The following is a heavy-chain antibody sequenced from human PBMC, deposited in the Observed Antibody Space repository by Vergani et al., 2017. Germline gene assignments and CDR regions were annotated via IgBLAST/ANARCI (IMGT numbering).Heavy chain of an antibody. D-gene: IGHD2-15*01. CDR3: AGGSCLGGSCNKPLFDY. V-gene: IGHV4-61*02. CDR2: IHTSGST. CDR1: GGSINSHNYY. Sequence: QVQLQESGPGLVKPSQTLSLTCTVSGGSINSHNYYWSWIRQPAGKGLEWIGRIHTSGSTNYNPSLKGRVTMSEDKSKNKFSLDLTSVTAADTAVYFCAGGSCLGGSCNKPLFDYWGQGILVTVSS. J-gene: IGHJ4*02.